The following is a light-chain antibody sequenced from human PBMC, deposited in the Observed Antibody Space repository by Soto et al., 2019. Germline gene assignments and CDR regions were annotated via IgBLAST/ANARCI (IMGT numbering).Light chain of an antibody. CDR1: QSVRSN. V-gene: IGKV3-11*01. CDR3: QQRSSWPWT. J-gene: IGKJ1*01. Sequence: EIVLTQSPATLSLSPGERATLSCRASQSVRSNLAWYQQKPGQAPRLLIYDASNRATGIPGRCSGSGSGTDFTLTITNLEPEDFAVYYCQQRSSWPWTFGQGAKVEIK. CDR2: DAS.